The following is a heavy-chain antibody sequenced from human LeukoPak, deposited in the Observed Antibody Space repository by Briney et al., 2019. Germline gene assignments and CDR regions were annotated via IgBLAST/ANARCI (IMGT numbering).Heavy chain of an antibody. V-gene: IGHV3-23*01. J-gene: IGHJ5*02. CDR2: ISVSGGST. D-gene: IGHD2/OR15-2a*01. Sequence: GVLRLSCAASAFTFSRYVMIWVRQAPGKGLEWVSGISVSGGSTYYADSVKGRFTISRDNSKNTLYLQMNSLRAEDTAVYYCAKVTFEGVDPWGQGTLVTVSS. CDR3: AKVTFEGVDP. CDR1: AFTFSRYV.